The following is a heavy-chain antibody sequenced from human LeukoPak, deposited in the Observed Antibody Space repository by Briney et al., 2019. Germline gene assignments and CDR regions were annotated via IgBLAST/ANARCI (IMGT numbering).Heavy chain of an antibody. CDR3: ARDILTKQAYSGYDN. Sequence: GGSLRLSCAASGFTFISYSMNWVRQAPGKGLEWVSYISSSSNTIYYADSVKGRFTISRDNAKNSLYLQMNSLRDEDTAVYYCARDILTKQAYSGYDNWGQGTLVTVSS. J-gene: IGHJ4*02. CDR1: GFTFISYS. CDR2: ISSSSNTI. V-gene: IGHV3-48*02. D-gene: IGHD5-12*01.